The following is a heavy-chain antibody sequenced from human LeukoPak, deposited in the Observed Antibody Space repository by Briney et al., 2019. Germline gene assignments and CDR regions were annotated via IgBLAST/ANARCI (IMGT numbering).Heavy chain of an antibody. Sequence: SQTLSLTCAISGDSVSSNSAAWNWIRQSPSRGLEWLGRTYYRSKWYNDYAVSVKSRITINPDTSKNQFSLQLNSVTPEDTAVYCCARDGDYSGYDPNWFDPWGQGTLVTVSS. V-gene: IGHV6-1*01. CDR3: ARDGDYSGYDPNWFDP. CDR1: GDSVSSNSAA. CDR2: TYYRSKWYN. J-gene: IGHJ5*02. D-gene: IGHD5-12*01.